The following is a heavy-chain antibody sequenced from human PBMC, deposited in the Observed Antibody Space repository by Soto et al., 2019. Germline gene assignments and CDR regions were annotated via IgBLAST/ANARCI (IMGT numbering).Heavy chain of an antibody. J-gene: IGHJ4*02. CDR3: ARGPQPSTPYCSGGSCRFDY. CDR1: GGSFSSTSYY. CDR2: VYYSGST. Sequence: SETLSLTCTVSGGSFSSTSYYWGWIRQPPGKGLEWIGSVYYSGSTYYNPSLKSRVTISVDTSKNQFSLELSSVTAADTAVYYCARGPQPSTPYCSGGSCRFDYWGQGTLVTVSS. D-gene: IGHD2-15*01. V-gene: IGHV4-39*07.